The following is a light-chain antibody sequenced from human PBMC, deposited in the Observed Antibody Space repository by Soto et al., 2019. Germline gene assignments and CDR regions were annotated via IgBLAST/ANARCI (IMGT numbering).Light chain of an antibody. CDR1: QGISDY. CDR3: QQFNAYPLT. CDR2: GAS. V-gene: IGKV1-9*01. J-gene: IGKJ4*01. Sequence: DIQLTESPSFLSASVGDRVTISCRASQGISDYLAWYQQKPGKAPKLLIYGASTLQSGVPSRFSGSASGTEFTLTISSLQPEDFATYFCQQFNAYPLTFGGGTKLEIK.